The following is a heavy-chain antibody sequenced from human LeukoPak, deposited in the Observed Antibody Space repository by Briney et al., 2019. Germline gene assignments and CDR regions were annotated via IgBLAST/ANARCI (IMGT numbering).Heavy chain of an antibody. CDR3: ARSTIAAAVQVAFDI. CDR1: GGSISSYN. Sequence: SETLSLTCTVSGGSISSYNWSWIRQPAGKGLEWIGRIYTSGSTNYNPSLKSRVTMSVDTSKNQFPLKLSSVTAADTAVYYCARSTIAAAVQVAFDIWGQGTMVTVSS. J-gene: IGHJ3*02. CDR2: IYTSGST. V-gene: IGHV4-4*07. D-gene: IGHD6-13*01.